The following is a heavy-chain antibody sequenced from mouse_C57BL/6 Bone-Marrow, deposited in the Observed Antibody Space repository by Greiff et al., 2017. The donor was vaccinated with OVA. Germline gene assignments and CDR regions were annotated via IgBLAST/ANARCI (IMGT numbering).Heavy chain of an antibody. D-gene: IGHD2-5*01. CDR3: ARYRSNYNTGFAY. CDR1: GYTFTSYW. Sequence: VQLQQSGAELVKPGASVKLSCKASGYTFTSYWMHWVKQRPGQGLEWIGMIHPNSGSTNYNEKFKSKATLTVDKSSSTAYMQLSSLTSEDSAVYYCARYRSNYNTGFAYWGQGTLVTVSA. CDR2: IHPNSGST. V-gene: IGHV1-64*01. J-gene: IGHJ3*01.